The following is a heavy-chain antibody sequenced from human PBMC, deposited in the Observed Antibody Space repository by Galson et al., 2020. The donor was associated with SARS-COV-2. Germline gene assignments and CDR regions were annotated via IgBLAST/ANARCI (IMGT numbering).Heavy chain of an antibody. CDR2: INHSGST. Sequence: SETLSLTCAVYGGSFSRYSWSWIRQPPGKGLEWIGEINHSGSTDYNSSLESRLTISVDTSKNQFSLKLSSVTAADTAVYYCARVQMVESVRYRSYYFDYRGQGTLVTVSS. D-gene: IGHD1-1*01. J-gene: IGHJ4*02. V-gene: IGHV4-34*01. CDR3: ARVQMVESVRYRSYYFDY. CDR1: GGSFSRYS.